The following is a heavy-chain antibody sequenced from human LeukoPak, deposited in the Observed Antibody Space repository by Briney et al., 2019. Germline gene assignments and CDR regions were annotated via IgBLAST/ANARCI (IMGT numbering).Heavy chain of an antibody. J-gene: IGHJ4*02. CDR1: GGPFSGYS. V-gene: IGHV4-34*01. CDR3: ARSAAGTGGDFDY. Sequence: TASETLSLTCAVSGGPFSGYSWAWIRQPPGKGLEWIGEINHSGSTHYDPSLKRGVTISVDTSKSQLSLSLTSVTAADTAVYYCARSAAGTGGDFDYWGQGSLVTVSS. CDR2: INHSGST. D-gene: IGHD6-13*01.